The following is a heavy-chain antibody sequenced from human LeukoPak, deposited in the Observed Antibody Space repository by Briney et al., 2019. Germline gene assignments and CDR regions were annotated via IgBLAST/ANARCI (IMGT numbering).Heavy chain of an antibody. CDR3: ARDGDSSGYYYEGAFDI. CDR1: GFTFSNYE. J-gene: IGHJ3*02. V-gene: IGHV3-48*03. Sequence: GGSLRLSCAASGFTFSNYELNWVRQAPGKGLEWVSYISRSGRTIYYADSVKGRFTISRDNAKNSLYLQMNSLRAEDTAVYYCARDGDSSGYYYEGAFDIWGQGTMVTVSS. CDR2: ISRSGRTI. D-gene: IGHD3-22*01.